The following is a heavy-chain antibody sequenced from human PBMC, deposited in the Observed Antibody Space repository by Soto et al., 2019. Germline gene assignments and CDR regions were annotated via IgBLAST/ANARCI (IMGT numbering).Heavy chain of an antibody. Sequence: QVQLVQSGTEVKKPGSSVKVSCKASGGSLSTNPISWVRQAPGQGLEWMGGTGSGTGPENHAQKFQATLTATAHNSTSTLSMELTNPSPEDTAVYYCARRDSGGFYRFFDSWGQGTLVTVSS. V-gene: IGHV1-69*06. CDR2: TGSGTGPE. CDR1: GGSLSTNP. CDR3: ARRDSGGFYRFFDS. D-gene: IGHD2-15*01. J-gene: IGHJ4*02.